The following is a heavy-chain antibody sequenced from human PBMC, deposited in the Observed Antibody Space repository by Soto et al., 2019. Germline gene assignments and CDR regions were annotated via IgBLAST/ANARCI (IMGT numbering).Heavy chain of an antibody. CDR1: GYTVTSYG. J-gene: IGHJ4*02. V-gene: IGHV1-18*04. Sequence: ASWRVACERAGYTVTSYGISWVRQAPRQGLEWMGWISAYNGNTNYAQKLQGRVTMTTDTSTSTAYMELRSLRSDDTAVYDCARGYCTNGVCYYFDYWGQGTLVTVSS. D-gene: IGHD2-8*01. CDR3: ARGYCTNGVCYYFDY. CDR2: ISAYNGNT.